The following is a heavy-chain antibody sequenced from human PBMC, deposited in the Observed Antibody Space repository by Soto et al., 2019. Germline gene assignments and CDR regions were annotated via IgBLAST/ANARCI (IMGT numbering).Heavy chain of an antibody. CDR2: IIPVFGTA. Sequence: SVKVSCKASGGTFSSYAISWVRQAPGQGLEWMGGIIPVFGTANYAQKFQGRVTITADKSTSTAYMELSSLRSEDTAVYYCAREPDYGDYYRAYGMDVWGQGTTVTVSS. CDR3: AREPDYGDYYRAYGMDV. CDR1: GGTFSSYA. V-gene: IGHV1-69*06. J-gene: IGHJ6*02. D-gene: IGHD4-17*01.